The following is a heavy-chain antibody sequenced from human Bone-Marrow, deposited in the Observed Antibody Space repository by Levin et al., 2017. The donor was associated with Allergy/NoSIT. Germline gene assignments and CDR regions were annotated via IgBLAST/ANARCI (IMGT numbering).Heavy chain of an antibody. D-gene: IGHD3-10*01. V-gene: IGHV3-30*18. Sequence: PGGSLRLSCTGSRFTFSTYDMHWVRQAPGKGLEWVAVISDDGSRKSYGDSVKGRFSISRDNSRDTLYLQMNSLRPEDTALYFCVKGRGWRPRDAMHVWGQGTTVTVS. CDR3: VKGRGWRPRDAMHV. J-gene: IGHJ6*02. CDR1: RFTFSTYD. CDR2: ISDDGSRK.